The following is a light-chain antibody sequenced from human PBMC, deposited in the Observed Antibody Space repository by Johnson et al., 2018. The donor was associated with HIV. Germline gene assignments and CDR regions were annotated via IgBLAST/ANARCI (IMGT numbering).Light chain of an antibody. V-gene: IGLV1-51*02. CDR2: ENK. J-gene: IGLJ1*01. CDR3: GTWDSSLSAGYV. CDR1: SSNIGKNY. Sequence: QSVLTQPPSVSAAPGQMVSISCSGSSSNIGKNYVSWYQQFPGTAPKLLIHENKKRPSGIPDRFSCSKSGTSATLDITGLQTGDEADYYCGTWDSSLSAGYVFGTGTKVTVL.